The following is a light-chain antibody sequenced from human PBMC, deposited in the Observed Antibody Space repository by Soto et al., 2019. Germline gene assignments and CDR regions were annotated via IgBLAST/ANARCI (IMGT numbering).Light chain of an antibody. CDR1: SSDVGSYNL. V-gene: IGLV2-23*03. CDR3: CSYTGSSTFVAE. J-gene: IGLJ2*01. Sequence: QSALTQPASVSGSPGQSITISCTGTSSDVGSYNLVSWYQQHPGEAPKLMIYEGSKRPSGVSSRFSGSKSANPASLTISGLQAEDEADYYCCSYTGSSTFVAEFGGGTKLTVL. CDR2: EGS.